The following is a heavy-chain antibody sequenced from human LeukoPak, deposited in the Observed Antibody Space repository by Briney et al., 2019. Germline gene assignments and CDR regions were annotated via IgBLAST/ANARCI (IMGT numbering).Heavy chain of an antibody. D-gene: IGHD3-9*01. CDR3: AREMRDYDISTGYYLFSRFDY. J-gene: IGHJ4*02. V-gene: IGHV4-34*01. CDR1: GGSFSGYY. CDR2: INHSGST. Sequence: KPSETLSLTCAVYGGSFSGYYWSWIRQPPGKGLEWIGEINHSGSTNYNPSLKSRVTISVDTSKNQFSLKLSSVTAADTAVYYCAREMRDYDISTGYYLFSRFDYWGQGTLVTVSS.